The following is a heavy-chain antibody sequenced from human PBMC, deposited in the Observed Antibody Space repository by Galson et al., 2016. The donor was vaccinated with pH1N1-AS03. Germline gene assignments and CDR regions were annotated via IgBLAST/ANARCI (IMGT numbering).Heavy chain of an antibody. Sequence: SGTLSLTCAVSGGSVSSSSYYWGWIRQPPGRGLEWVGSFHKSGSIYYNPSLNSRLTISVDRSKNQFALKLTSVTAADTAVYYRARQYWGYCSSTICSGWGRALDVWGQGTTVTVSS. CDR1: GGSVSSSSYY. V-gene: IGHV4-39*01. D-gene: IGHD2-2*01. CDR3: ARQYWGYCSSTICSGWGRALDV. J-gene: IGHJ6*02. CDR2: FHKSGSI.